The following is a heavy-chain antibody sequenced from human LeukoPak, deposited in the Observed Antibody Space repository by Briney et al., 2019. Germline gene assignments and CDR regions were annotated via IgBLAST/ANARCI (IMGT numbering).Heavy chain of an antibody. CDR1: AFTFSSYT. J-gene: IGHJ4*02. D-gene: IGHD6-19*01. CDR2: ISSSSGHM. Sequence: PGGSLRLSYAASAFTFSSYTINWVRQAPGKGLEWVSSISSSSGHMYYADSVKGRFTISRDNAKNSLYLQMYSLRAEDTALYYCAREKIAVTDYDYWGQGTLVTVSS. V-gene: IGHV3-21*01. CDR3: AREKIAVTDYDY.